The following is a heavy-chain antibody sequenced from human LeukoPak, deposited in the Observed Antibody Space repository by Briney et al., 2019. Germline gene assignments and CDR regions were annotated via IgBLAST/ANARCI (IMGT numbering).Heavy chain of an antibody. CDR1: GFTFSSYG. V-gene: IGHV3-30*18. CDR2: ISYDGSNK. J-gene: IGHJ3*02. Sequence: GGSLRLSCAASGFTFSSYGMHWVRQAPGKGLEWVAVISYDGSNKYYADSVKGRFTISRDNSKNTLYLQMNSLRAEDTAVYYWAKDGPVSWQWGGGDAFDIWGQGTMVTVSS. CDR3: AKDGPVSWQWGGGDAFDI. D-gene: IGHD6-19*01.